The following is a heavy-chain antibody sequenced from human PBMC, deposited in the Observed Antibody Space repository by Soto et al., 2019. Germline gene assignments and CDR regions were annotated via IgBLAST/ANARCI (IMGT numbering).Heavy chain of an antibody. CDR1: GGSFNNYA. CDR3: AVAMVREILIFESSGMHV. Sequence: QVHLVPSGAEVKKPGSSVKVSCKTSGGSFNNYAVSWVRQAPGQGLEWMGGIIPNFDTPNYAQKFQDRVTITADESTSTVYMELRSLKSNDTAVYYCAVAMVREILIFESSGMHVWGQGTTVIVSS. V-gene: IGHV1-69*01. CDR2: IIPNFDTP. D-gene: IGHD3-10*01. J-gene: IGHJ6*02.